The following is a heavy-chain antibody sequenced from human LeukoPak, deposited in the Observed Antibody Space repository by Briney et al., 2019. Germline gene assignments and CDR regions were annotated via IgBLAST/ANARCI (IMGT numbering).Heavy chain of an antibody. CDR3: ATVFDRKANWFDP. J-gene: IGHJ5*02. Sequence: TSETLSLTCTVPGGSISSSSYYWGWIRQPPGKGLEWIGSIYYSGSTYYNPSLKSRVTISEDTSKNQFSLKLSSVTAADTAVYYCATVFDRKANWFDPWGQGTLVTVSS. CDR1: GGSISSSSYY. CDR2: IYYSGST. D-gene: IGHD3-10*01. V-gene: IGHV4-39*07.